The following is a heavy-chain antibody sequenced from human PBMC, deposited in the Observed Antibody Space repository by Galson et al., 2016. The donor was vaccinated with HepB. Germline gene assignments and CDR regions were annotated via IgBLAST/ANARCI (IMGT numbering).Heavy chain of an antibody. CDR1: GFTFRDYG. CDR2: ISMSGGSR. D-gene: IGHD3-16*01. CDR3: VRGSTAPDG. V-gene: IGHV3-23*01. J-gene: IGHJ6*04. Sequence: SLRLSCAASGFTFRDYGMTWVRQAPGKGLEDVSSISMSGGSRDYAESVKGRFTISRDNSRSTLFLKMNSLRAEDTGVYYCVRGSTAPDGWGKGTTVTVSS.